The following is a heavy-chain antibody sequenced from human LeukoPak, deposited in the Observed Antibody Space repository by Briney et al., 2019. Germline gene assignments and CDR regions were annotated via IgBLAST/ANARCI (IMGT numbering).Heavy chain of an antibody. CDR2: ISGSGGRT. D-gene: IGHD5-24*01. Sequence: GGSLRLSCAASGFSFSTYAMTWVRQAPGKGLEWVSTISGSGGRTYCADSVKGRFTISRDNSKSTLYLQMNSLRAEDTAIYYCVKSFGYNGNFYFDYWGQGTLITVSS. V-gene: IGHV3-23*01. CDR3: VKSFGYNGNFYFDY. J-gene: IGHJ4*02. CDR1: GFSFSTYA.